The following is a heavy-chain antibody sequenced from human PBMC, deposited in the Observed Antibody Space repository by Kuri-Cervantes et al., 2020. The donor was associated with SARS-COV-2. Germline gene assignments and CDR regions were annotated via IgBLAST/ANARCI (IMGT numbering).Heavy chain of an antibody. D-gene: IGHD2-2*02. Sequence: GESLKISCKGSGYSFTSYWIGWVRQMPGKGLEWMGIIYPGGSDTRYSPSFQGQVTISADKSISTAYLQWSSLKASDTAMYYCARLSGVVVVPAAIRPSPIDAFDIWGQGTMVTVSS. CDR3: ARLSGVVVVPAAIRPSPIDAFDI. CDR1: GYSFTSYW. J-gene: IGHJ3*02. CDR2: IYPGGSDT. V-gene: IGHV5-51*01.